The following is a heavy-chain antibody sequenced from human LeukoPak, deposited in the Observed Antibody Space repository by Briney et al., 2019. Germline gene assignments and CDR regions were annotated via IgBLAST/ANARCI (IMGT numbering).Heavy chain of an antibody. J-gene: IGHJ4*02. V-gene: IGHV4-39*07. CDR3: GRDSVEMGTIHSDY. Sequence: SETLSLTCTVSGCSISSSNYFWGWIGQGPGKGLEWIGSIYYSGSTYYNPCRKSRVTISADMSKNQFSLRLYSVTAADTAVYYCGRDSVEMGTIHSDYWGQGTLVTVSS. D-gene: IGHD5-24*01. CDR2: IYYSGST. CDR1: GCSISSSNYF.